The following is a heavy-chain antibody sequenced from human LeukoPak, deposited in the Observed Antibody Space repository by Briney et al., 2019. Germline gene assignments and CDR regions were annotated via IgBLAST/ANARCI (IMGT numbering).Heavy chain of an antibody. J-gene: IGHJ4*02. CDR1: GFTFRAYT. D-gene: IGHD3-10*01. CDR3: AKEDYFNSGSYPGH. CDR2: ISSSSSHI. V-gene: IGHV3-21*01. Sequence: GGSLRLSCAASGFTFRAYTMSWVRQAPGKGLEWVSSISSSSSHIYYRDSLKGRFTISRDNAENSLYLQMDSLRAEDTAVYYCAKEDYFNSGSYPGHWGQGTLVTVSS.